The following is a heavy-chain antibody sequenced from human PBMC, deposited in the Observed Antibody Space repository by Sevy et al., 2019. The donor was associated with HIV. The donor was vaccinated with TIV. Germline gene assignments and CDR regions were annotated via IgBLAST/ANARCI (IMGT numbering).Heavy chain of an antibody. CDR1: GGSINSSSYY. D-gene: IGHD3-10*01. J-gene: IGHJ6*02. Sequence: SETLSLTCTVSGGSINSSSYYWGWIRQPPGKGLEWIGSIYYSGSTYYNPSLKSRVTISVDTSKNQFSLKLSSVTAADTAVYYCAVITMVRGVTYYYYGMDVWGQGTTVTVSS. V-gene: IGHV4-39*01. CDR2: IYYSGST. CDR3: AVITMVRGVTYYYYGMDV.